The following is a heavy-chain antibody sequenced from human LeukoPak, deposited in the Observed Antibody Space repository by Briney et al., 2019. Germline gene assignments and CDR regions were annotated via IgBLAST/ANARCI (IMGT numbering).Heavy chain of an antibody. CDR1: GGTFSSYA. V-gene: IGHV1-69*13. D-gene: IGHD2-2*01. J-gene: IGHJ6*02. CDR3: ARGGCSSTSCYAGEYYYYYGMDV. Sequence: GASVKVSCKASGGTFSSYAISWVRQAPGQGLEWMGGIIPIFGTANYAQKFQGRVTITADESTSTAYMELSSLRSGDTAVYYCARGGCSSTSCYAGEYYYYYGMDVWGQGTTVTVSS. CDR2: IIPIFGTA.